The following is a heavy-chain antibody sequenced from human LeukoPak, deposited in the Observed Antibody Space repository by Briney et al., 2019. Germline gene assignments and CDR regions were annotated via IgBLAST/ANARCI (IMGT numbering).Heavy chain of an antibody. J-gene: IGHJ4*02. V-gene: IGHV5-51*01. CDR1: GYSFSIYW. D-gene: IGHD1-1*01. CDR3: VRRTTITTRGATDY. Sequence: GKSLKISCNASGYSFSIYWIGWVRQMPGKGLEWMGIIYPGDSDTRYRPSFQGQVTMSADKSNSTAYLQWGSLKASDTAIYYCVRRTTITTRGATDYWGQGTLVTVSS. CDR2: IYPGDSDT.